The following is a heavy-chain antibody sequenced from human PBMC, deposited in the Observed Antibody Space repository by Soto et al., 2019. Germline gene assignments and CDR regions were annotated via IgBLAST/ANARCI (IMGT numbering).Heavy chain of an antibody. CDR1: GFSFSTNGVG. J-gene: IGHJ4*02. CDR3: AYRFLSGVGDY. D-gene: IGHD3-3*01. V-gene: IGHV2-5*02. CDR2: IYWDDDK. Sequence: QITLKESGPTLVKPTQTLTLTCTFSGFSFSTNGVGVAWIRQPPGRALEWLALIYWDDDKKYNPSLRSRLSITRDTSKNQVLFTMSNMDPVDTAIYYCAYRFLSGVGDYWGTGTLVTVSS.